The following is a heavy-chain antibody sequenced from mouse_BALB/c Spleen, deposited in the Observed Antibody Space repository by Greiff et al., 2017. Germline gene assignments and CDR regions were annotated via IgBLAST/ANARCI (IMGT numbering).Heavy chain of an antibody. V-gene: IGHV1-14*01. J-gene: IGHJ3*01. CDR2: INPYNDGT. Sequence: VQLKESGPELVKPGASVKMSCKASGYTFTSYVMHWVKQKPGQGLEWIGYINPYNDGTKYNEKFKGKATLTSDKSSSTAYMELSSLTSEDSAVYSCARGNYYGNYLFAYWGQGTLVTVSA. CDR3: ARGNYYGNYLFAY. CDR1: GYTFTSYV. D-gene: IGHD2-1*01.